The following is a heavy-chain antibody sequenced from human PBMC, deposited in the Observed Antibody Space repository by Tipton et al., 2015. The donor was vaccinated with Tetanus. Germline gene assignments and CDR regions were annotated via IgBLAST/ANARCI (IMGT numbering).Heavy chain of an antibody. D-gene: IGHD1-1*01. CDR2: ISSTSSYI. CDR3: ATGGTFDY. J-gene: IGHJ4*02. CDR1: GFTFSSYG. Sequence: SLRLSCAASGFTFSSYGMHWVRQAPGKGLEWVSSISSTSSYIYYTDSVKGRFTISRDNAKSSLYLEMNSLRAEDTAVYYCATGGTFDYWGQGTLVTVSS. V-gene: IGHV3-21*01.